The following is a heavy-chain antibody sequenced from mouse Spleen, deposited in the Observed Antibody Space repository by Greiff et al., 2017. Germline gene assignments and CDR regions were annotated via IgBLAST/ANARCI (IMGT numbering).Heavy chain of an antibody. D-gene: IGHD1-1*02. CDR2: ISDGGSYT. CDR3: ARDRGGGPFDY. Sequence: LVESGGGLVKPGGSLKLSCAASGFTFSSYAMSWVRQTPEKRLEWVATISDGGSYTYYPDNVKGRFTISRDNAKNNLYLQMSHLKSEDTAMYYCARDRGGGPFDYWGQGTTLTVSS. CDR1: GFTFSSYA. J-gene: IGHJ2*01. V-gene: IGHV5-4*01.